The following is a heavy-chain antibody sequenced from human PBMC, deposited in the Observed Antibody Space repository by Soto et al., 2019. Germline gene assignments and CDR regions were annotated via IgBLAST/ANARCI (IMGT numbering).Heavy chain of an antibody. D-gene: IGHD6-19*01. Sequence: QVQLVESGGGVVQPGRSLRLSCAASGFTFSSYGMHWVRQAPGKGLEWVAVISYDGSNKYYADSVKGRFTISRDNSKNTLYLQMTSLRAEDTAVYYCAKGRSGWIFDYWGQGTLVTVSS. CDR3: AKGRSGWIFDY. J-gene: IGHJ4*02. CDR2: ISYDGSNK. CDR1: GFTFSSYG. V-gene: IGHV3-30*18.